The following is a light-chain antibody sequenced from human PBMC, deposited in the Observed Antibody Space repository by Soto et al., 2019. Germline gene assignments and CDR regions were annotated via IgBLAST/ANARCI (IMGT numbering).Light chain of an antibody. V-gene: IGKV1-5*01. CDR2: DAS. J-gene: IGKJ2*01. CDR3: QQYDSSSPT. CDR1: PNNSVW. Sequence: DLQMTQAPFNLSASVGGGVHIPCRASPNNSVWLAWYQQRPGKAPKFLIYDASNLETGVSSRFSGSGSGTEFTLTIRSLQPDDFATYYCQQYDSSSPTFGQGTKLEIK.